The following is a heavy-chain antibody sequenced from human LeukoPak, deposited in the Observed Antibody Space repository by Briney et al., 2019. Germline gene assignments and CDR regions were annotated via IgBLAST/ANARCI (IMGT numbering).Heavy chain of an antibody. D-gene: IGHD4-17*01. CDR3: AMTTVNADPHALFY. J-gene: IGHJ4*02. CDR2: IYYSGST. Sequence: SQTLSLTCTVSGGSISSGGYYWSWIRQHPGKGLEWIGYIYYSGSTYYNPSLKSRVTISVDTSKNQFSLKLSSVTAADTAVYYCAMTTVNADPHALFYWGQGALVTVSS. V-gene: IGHV4-31*03. CDR1: GGSISSGGYY.